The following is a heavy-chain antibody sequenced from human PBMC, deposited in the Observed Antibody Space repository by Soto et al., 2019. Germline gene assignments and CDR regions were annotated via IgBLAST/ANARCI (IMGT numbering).Heavy chain of an antibody. V-gene: IGHV3-48*01. J-gene: IGHJ4*02. D-gene: IGHD3-22*01. CDR2: IGLGSSTK. CDR1: GFTFSRNYG. CDR3: ARDIRYYDSSGYPDY. Sequence: GGSLRLSCTVSGFTFSRNYGMNWVRQAPGKGLEWVSYIGLGSSTKYYADSVEGRFTISRDNAKNSLYLQMNSLRVEDTAVYYCARDIRYYDSSGYPDYWGQGTLVTVSS.